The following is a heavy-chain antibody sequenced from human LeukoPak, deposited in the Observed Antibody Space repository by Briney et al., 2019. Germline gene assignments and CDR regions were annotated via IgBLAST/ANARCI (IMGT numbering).Heavy chain of an antibody. CDR2: INHSGST. V-gene: IGHV4-34*01. CDR1: GGSFSGYY. CDR3: ARARSGYDFDY. D-gene: IGHD5-12*01. J-gene: IGHJ4*02. Sequence: PSETLSLTCAVYGGSFSGYYWSWIRQPPGKGLEWIGEINHSGSTNYNPSLKSRVTISVDTPKNQFSLKLSSVTAADTAVYYCARARSGYDFDYWGQGTLVTVSS.